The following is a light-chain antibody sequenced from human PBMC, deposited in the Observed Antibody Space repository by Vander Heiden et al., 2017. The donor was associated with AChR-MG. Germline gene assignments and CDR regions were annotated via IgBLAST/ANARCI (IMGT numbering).Light chain of an antibody. V-gene: IGKV3-15*01. Sequence: EIVMTQSPATLSMSPGERATLSCRASQNVANNVAWFQQKVGQAPRLRVYGPSTRAPGIPARFSGSGSGTDFTLTISSLQSEDFAVYYCQHYNNWPRTFGQGTKVEIK. J-gene: IGKJ1*01. CDR3: QHYNNWPRT. CDR2: GPS. CDR1: QNVANN.